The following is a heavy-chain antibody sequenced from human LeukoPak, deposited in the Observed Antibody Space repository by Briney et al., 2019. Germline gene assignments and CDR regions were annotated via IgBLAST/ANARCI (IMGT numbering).Heavy chain of an antibody. V-gene: IGHV3-30*03. CDR3: ARELVPAALDDY. J-gene: IGHJ4*02. CDR1: GFTFSSYG. D-gene: IGHD2-2*01. CDR2: ISYDGSNK. Sequence: GGSLRLSCAASGFTFSSYGMHWVRQAPGKGLEWVAVISYDGSNKYYADSVKGRFTISRDNSKNTLYLQMNSLRAEDTAVYYCARELVPAALDDYWGQGTLVTVSS.